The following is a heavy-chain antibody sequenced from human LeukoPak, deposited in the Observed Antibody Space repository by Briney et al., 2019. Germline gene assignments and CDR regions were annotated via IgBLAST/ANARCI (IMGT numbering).Heavy chain of an antibody. CDR2: IRQDGGEK. V-gene: IGHV3-7*01. D-gene: IGHD6-13*01. J-gene: IGHJ4*01. CDR3: ARDGTAPGLYFDL. Sequence: GGSLRLSCAVSGFTFSSYWMNWVRQAPGKGLEWVASIRQDGGEKSYVDSVKGRFTISRGNTRNSLYLHMSSLRAEDTAVYYCARDGTAPGLYFDLWGQGTLVTVSS. CDR1: GFTFSSYW.